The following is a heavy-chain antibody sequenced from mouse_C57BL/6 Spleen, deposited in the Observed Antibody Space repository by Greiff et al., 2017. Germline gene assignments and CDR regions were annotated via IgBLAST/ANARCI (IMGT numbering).Heavy chain of an antibody. Sequence: EVKLMESGGDLVKPGGSLKLSCAASGFTFSSYGMSWVRQTPDKRLEWVATISSGGSYTYYPDSVKGRFTISRDNAKNTLYLQMSRLKSEDTAMYYCARQGNYYGSSPFDYWGQGTTLTVSS. CDR1: GFTFSSYG. D-gene: IGHD1-1*01. J-gene: IGHJ2*01. V-gene: IGHV5-6*01. CDR2: ISSGGSYT. CDR3: ARQGNYYGSSPFDY.